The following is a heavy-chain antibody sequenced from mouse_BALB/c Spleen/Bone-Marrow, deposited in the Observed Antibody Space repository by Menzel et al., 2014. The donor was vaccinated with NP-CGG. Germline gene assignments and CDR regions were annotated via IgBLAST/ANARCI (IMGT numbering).Heavy chain of an antibody. CDR2: ISSGSTTI. CDR3: TRGGNWDDFDY. V-gene: IGHV5-17*02. D-gene: IGHD4-1*01. CDR1: GFTFSSFG. Sequence: EVKLVESEGGLVQPGGSRKLSCAASGFTFSSFGMHWVRQAPEKGLEWVAYISSGSTTIFYADTVKGRFTISRDNPKNTLFLQMTSLRSEDTAMYYCTRGGNWDDFDYWGQGTTLTVSS. J-gene: IGHJ2*01.